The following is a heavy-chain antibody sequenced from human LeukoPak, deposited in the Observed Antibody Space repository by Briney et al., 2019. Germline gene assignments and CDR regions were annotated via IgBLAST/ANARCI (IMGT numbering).Heavy chain of an antibody. V-gene: IGHV3-23*01. CDR2: ISGSGGST. CDR1: GFTFSSSW. Sequence: GGSLRLSCAASGFTFSSSWMTWVRQAPGKGLEWVSAISGSGGSTYYADSVKGRFTISRDNSKNTLYLQMNSLRAEDTAVYYCAKGFILTGYYPFDYWGQGTLVTVSS. D-gene: IGHD3-9*01. CDR3: AKGFILTGYYPFDY. J-gene: IGHJ4*02.